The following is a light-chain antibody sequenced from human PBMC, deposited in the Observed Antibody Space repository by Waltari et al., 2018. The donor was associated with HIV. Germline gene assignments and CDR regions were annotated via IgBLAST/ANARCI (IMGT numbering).Light chain of an antibody. CDR1: SSDVGSYTY. V-gene: IGLV2-8*01. CDR3: SSYAGDNNLL. CDR2: EVS. Sequence: QSALPQPHSASGSPGPSATISCTGTSSDVGSYTYVSWYQQYPGKAPNLIIYEVSKRPSGVPDRFSGSKSGNTASLTVSGLQAEDEADYYCSSYAGDNNLLFGGGTKLTVL. J-gene: IGLJ3*02.